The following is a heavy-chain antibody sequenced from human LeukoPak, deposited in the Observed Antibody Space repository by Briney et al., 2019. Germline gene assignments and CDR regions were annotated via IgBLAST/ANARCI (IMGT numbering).Heavy chain of an antibody. CDR3: ARDGACSSTSCQNFDY. CDR1: GYTFTGYY. Sequence: ASVKASCKASGYTFTGYYIHWVRQAPGQGLEWMGWINPYSGATNYVQKFQGRVTMTTDTYINTAYMDLSSLRSDDTAMYYCARDGACSSTSCQNFDYWGQGTLVTVSS. J-gene: IGHJ4*02. V-gene: IGHV1-2*02. D-gene: IGHD2-2*01. CDR2: INPYSGAT.